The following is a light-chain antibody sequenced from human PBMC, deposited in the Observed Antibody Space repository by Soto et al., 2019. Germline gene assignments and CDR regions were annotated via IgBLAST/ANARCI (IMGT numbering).Light chain of an antibody. V-gene: IGLV2-14*03. Sequence: QSALTQPASVSGSPGQSITISCTGASSDLGGYNYVSWYQQHPGKAPKLMIYDVSSRPSEVSDRFSGSKSGNTASLTISGLQAEDEADYYCTSYTTTGTYVFATGTKVTVL. CDR3: TSYTTTGTYV. CDR2: DVS. J-gene: IGLJ1*01. CDR1: SSDLGGYNY.